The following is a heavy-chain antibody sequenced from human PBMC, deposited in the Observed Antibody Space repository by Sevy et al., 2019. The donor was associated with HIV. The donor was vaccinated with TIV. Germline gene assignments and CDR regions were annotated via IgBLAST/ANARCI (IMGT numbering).Heavy chain of an antibody. V-gene: IGHV4-59*12. CDR2: MYHSGST. CDR1: GGSISSYY. J-gene: IGHJ4*02. Sequence: SETLCLTCTVSGGSISSYYWSWIRHPPGKGLEWIGYMYHSGSTNYNPSLKSRVTISVDTSKNQFSLKLSSVTAADTAVYYCARLKGGYCSTAGCYTLDYWGQGTLVTVSS. D-gene: IGHD2-2*02. CDR3: ARLKGGYCSTAGCYTLDY.